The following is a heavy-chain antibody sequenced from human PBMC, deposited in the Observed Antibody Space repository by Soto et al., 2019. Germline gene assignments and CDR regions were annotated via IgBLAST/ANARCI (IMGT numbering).Heavy chain of an antibody. J-gene: IGHJ6*02. Sequence: PGGSLRLSCVASGFTFSTYGMHWVRQAPGRGLEWVAVISPDGGNKYYGGSVNGRFAVSRDNSKGSLSLQMNNLRVEDTATYYCARVHDRTISRYCYYGMDVWGQGTTVTVSS. CDR3: ARVHDRTISRYCYYGMDV. CDR2: ISPDGGNK. D-gene: IGHD3-22*01. V-gene: IGHV3-30*03. CDR1: GFTFSTYG.